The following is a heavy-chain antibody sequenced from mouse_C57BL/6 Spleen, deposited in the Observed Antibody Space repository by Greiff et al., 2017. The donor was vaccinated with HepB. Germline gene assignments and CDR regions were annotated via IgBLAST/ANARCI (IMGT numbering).Heavy chain of an antibody. J-gene: IGHJ3*01. V-gene: IGHV1-78*01. CDR2: IYPRDGST. CDR1: GYTFTDHT. CDR3: ARSIGSSYGWFAY. Sequence: VQLVESDAELVKPGASVKISCKVSGYTFTDHTIHWMKQRPEQGLEWIGYIYPRDGSTKYNEKFKGKATLTADKSSSTAYMQLNSLTSEDSPVYFCARSIGSSYGWFAYWGQGTLVTVSA. D-gene: IGHD1-1*01.